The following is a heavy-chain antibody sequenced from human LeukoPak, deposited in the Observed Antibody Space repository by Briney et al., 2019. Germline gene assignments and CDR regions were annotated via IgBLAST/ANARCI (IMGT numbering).Heavy chain of an antibody. D-gene: IGHD3-22*01. Sequence: ASVKVSCKASGYTFPDYYMHWVRQAPGQRLEWMGWINPNSGATKYAQKFQGRVTMTRDTSISTAYMELSRLTSDDTAVYYCARGEYVISGYRNDAFDIWGQGTMVTVSS. CDR2: INPNSGAT. CDR3: ARGEYVISGYRNDAFDI. V-gene: IGHV1-2*02. J-gene: IGHJ3*02. CDR1: GYTFPDYY.